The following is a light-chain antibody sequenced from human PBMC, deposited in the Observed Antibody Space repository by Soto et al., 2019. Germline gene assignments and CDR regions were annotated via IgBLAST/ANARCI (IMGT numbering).Light chain of an antibody. CDR3: QQLNSYPLT. CDR1: QGISSY. CDR2: AAS. Sequence: DILMTQSPSSLSASLGDRVTITFRASQGISSYLAWYQQKPGKAPKLLIYAASTLQSGVPSRFSGSGSGTDFTLTISSLQPEDFATYYCQQLNSYPLTFGGGTKVDIK. J-gene: IGKJ4*01. V-gene: IGKV1-9*01.